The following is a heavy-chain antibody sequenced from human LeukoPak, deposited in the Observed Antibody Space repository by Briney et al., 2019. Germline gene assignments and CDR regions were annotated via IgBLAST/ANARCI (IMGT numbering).Heavy chain of an antibody. Sequence: GGSLRLSCAASGFTFSSYEMNWVRQAPGKGLEWVSYISSSGSTIYYADSVKGRFTISRDNAKNSLYLQMNSLRAEGTAVYYCARDQEDYFDYWGQGTLVTVSS. CDR3: ARDQEDYFDY. CDR2: ISSSGSTI. J-gene: IGHJ4*02. V-gene: IGHV3-48*03. CDR1: GFTFSSYE.